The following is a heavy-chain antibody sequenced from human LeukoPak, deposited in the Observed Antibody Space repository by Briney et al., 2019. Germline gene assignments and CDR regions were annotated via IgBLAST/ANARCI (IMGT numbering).Heavy chain of an antibody. CDR2: ISYDGSNK. CDR3: AREWEDIVVVPAAPNYYYYYGMNV. J-gene: IGHJ6*02. Sequence: GGSLRLSCAASGFTFSSYAMHWVRQAPGKGLEWVAVISYDGSNKYYADSVKGRFTISRDNSKNTLYLQMNSLRAEDTAVYYCAREWEDIVVVPAAPNYYYYYGMNVWGQGTTVTVSS. D-gene: IGHD2-2*01. CDR1: GFTFSSYA. V-gene: IGHV3-30-3*01.